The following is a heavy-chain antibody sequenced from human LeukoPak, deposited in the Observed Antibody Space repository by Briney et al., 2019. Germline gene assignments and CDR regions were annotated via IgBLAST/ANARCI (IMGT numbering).Heavy chain of an antibody. Sequence: ASVKVSCKASGYTFTSYYMHWVRQAPGQGLEWMGIISPSGGSTSYAQKFQGRVTMTRDTSTSTVYMELSSLRSEDTAVHYCARGAHVVVIDDDFDIWGQGTMVTVSS. D-gene: IGHD2-21*01. V-gene: IGHV1-46*03. J-gene: IGHJ3*02. CDR1: GYTFTSYY. CDR3: ARGAHVVVIDDDFDI. CDR2: ISPSGGST.